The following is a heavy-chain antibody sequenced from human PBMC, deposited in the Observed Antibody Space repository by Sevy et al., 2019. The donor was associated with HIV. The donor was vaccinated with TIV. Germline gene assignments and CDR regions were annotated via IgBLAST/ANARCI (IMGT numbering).Heavy chain of an antibody. V-gene: IGHV3-53*04. D-gene: IGHD3-22*01. CDR3: ARTRHYYDSSGYYLRDVFDI. CDR1: GFTVSSNY. CDR2: IYTDGST. J-gene: IGHJ3*02. Sequence: GGSLRLSCAVSGFTVSSNYMNWVRQAPGKGLEWVSVIYTDGSTYYADSVKGRFTISRHNSENTMSLQMNSLRVEDTAVYYCARTRHYYDSSGYYLRDVFDIWGQGTMVTVS.